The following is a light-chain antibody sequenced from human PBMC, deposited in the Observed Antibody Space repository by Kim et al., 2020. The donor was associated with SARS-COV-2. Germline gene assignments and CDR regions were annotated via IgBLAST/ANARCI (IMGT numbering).Light chain of an antibody. J-gene: IGKJ5*01. V-gene: IGKV3D-15*02. CDR2: GAS. CDR3: QQYNSSPST. Sequence: SPGERATLPSRASQISGSSVACYQQKPGEAPRLLIYGASSRATGITDRFSGSGSGTEFILTISSVQPEDSAAYYCQQYNSSPSTFGQGTRLEIK. CDR1: QISGSS.